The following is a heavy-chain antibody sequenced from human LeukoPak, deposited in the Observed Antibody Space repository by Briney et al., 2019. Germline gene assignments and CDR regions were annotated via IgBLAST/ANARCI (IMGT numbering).Heavy chain of an antibody. D-gene: IGHD2-2*01. CDR3: AKGVNVVVPAAIDFDY. CDR1: GYTFTSYY. J-gene: IGHJ4*02. CDR2: INPSGGST. V-gene: IGHV1-46*03. Sequence: ASVKVSCKASGYTFTSYYMHWVRQAPGQGLEWMGIINPSGGSTSYAQKFQGRVTMTRDTSTSTVYMELSSLRSEATAVYYCAKGVNVVVPAAIDFDYSGQGTLVTVSS.